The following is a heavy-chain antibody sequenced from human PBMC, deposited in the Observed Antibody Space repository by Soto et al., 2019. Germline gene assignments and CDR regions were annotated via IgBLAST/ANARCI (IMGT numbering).Heavy chain of an antibody. CDR2: IYYSGST. CDR3: ARARTGELLTYYYYCGMDV. V-gene: IGHV4-31*03. CDR1: GGSISSGGYY. D-gene: IGHD1-26*01. J-gene: IGHJ6*02. Sequence: PSETLSLTCTVSGGSISSGGYYWSWIRQHPGKGLEWIGYIYYSGSTYYNPSLKSRVTISVDTSKNQFSLKLSSVTAADTAVYYCARARTGELLTYYYYCGMDVWGQGTTVTVSS.